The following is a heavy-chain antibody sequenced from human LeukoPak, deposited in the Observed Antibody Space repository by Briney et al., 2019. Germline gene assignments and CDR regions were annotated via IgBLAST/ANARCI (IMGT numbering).Heavy chain of an antibody. CDR1: GYTFTSYY. V-gene: IGHV1-46*01. CDR3: ARDGGDGYKANWFDT. D-gene: IGHD5-24*01. CDR2: INPSRGST. Sequence: GASVKVSCKASGYTFTSYYMHWVRQAPGQGLEWMGIINPSRGSTSQAQTFQGRVTMTRDMSTSTVSMELSSLRSEDTAVYYCARDGGDGYKANWFDTWGQGTLVTVSP. J-gene: IGHJ5*02.